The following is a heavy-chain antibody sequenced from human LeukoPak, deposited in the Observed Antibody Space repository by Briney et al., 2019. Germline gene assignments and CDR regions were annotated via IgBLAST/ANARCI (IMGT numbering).Heavy chain of an antibody. CDR3: ARERTSGSDAFDT. D-gene: IGHD6-19*01. V-gene: IGHV3-74*01. J-gene: IGHJ5*02. Sequence: GGSLRLSCAASGFTFNSSWMHWVRQAPGKGLVWVSRINSVGSSTSYADSVKGRFTISRDNAKNTLYLQMNSLRAEDTAVYYCARERTSGSDAFDTWGQGTLVTVSS. CDR2: INSVGSST. CDR1: GFTFNSSW.